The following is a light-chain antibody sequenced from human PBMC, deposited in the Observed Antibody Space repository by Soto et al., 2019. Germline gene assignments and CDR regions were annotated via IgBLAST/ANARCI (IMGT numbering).Light chain of an antibody. CDR1: QSLLHSNGYTY. CDR3: MQTLLTWT. CDR2: LGS. V-gene: IGKV2-28*01. Sequence: IVLTQSPLSLPVPPGEPASTSCRSSQSLLHSNGYTYLEWYLQRPGQAPQLLIYLGSYRASGVPDRFSGSGSGTDFTLKISRVEAGDVGVYYCMQTLLTWTFGQGTKVEIK. J-gene: IGKJ1*01.